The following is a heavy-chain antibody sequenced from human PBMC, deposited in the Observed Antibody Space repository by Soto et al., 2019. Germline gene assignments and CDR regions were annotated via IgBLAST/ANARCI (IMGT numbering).Heavy chain of an antibody. J-gene: IGHJ4*02. D-gene: IGHD5-18*01. V-gene: IGHV1-18*01. CDR1: GYTFTSYG. CDR2: ISTHNGNI. Sequence: SVKVSCKASGYTFTSYGISWVRQAPGQGLEWMGWISTHNGNINYAQKLQGRVTMTTDTSTSTAYMELRSLRSDDTAVYYCARDVDTAMVSGPPDYWGQGTLVTVSS. CDR3: ARDVDTAMVSGPPDY.